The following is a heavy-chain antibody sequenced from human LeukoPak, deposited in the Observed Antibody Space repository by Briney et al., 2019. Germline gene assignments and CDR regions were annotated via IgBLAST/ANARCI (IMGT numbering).Heavy chain of an antibody. CDR3: AESHSSGWYYFDY. CDR1: GFTFSSYA. CDR2: ISYDGSNK. D-gene: IGHD6-19*01. J-gene: IGHJ4*02. V-gene: IGHV3-30-3*01. Sequence: GGSLRLSCAASGFTFSSYAMNWVRQAPGRGLEWVAVISYDGSNKYYADSVKGRFTISRDNSKNTLYLQMNSLRAEDTAVYYCAESHSSGWYYFDYWGQGTLVTVSS.